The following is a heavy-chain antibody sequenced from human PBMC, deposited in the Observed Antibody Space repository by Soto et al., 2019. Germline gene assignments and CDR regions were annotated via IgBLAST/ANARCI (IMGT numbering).Heavy chain of an antibody. CDR2: FDPEDGET. Sequence: ASVKVSCKVSGYTLTELSMHWVRQAPGKGLEWMGGFDPEDGETIYAQKFQGRVTMTEDTSTDTAYMELSSLRSEDTAVYYCATTGGDCTQGVCYDYWGQGTLVTVSS. CDR3: ATTGGDCTQGVCYDY. V-gene: IGHV1-24*01. J-gene: IGHJ4*02. CDR1: GYTLTELS. D-gene: IGHD2-8*01.